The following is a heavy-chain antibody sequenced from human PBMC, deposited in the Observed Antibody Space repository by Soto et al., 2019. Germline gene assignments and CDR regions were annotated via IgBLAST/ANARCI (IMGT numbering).Heavy chain of an antibody. CDR3: ARGVRAATFDY. J-gene: IGHJ4*02. Sequence: QVQLVESGGGVVQPGRSLRLSCAASGFTFSSYGMHWVRQAPGKGLEWVAVIWYDGSNKYYADSVKGRFTISRDNSKNTLYLQMNSLRAEDTDVYYCARGVRAATFDYWGQGTLVTVS. V-gene: IGHV3-33*01. CDR1: GFTFSSYG. CDR2: IWYDGSNK. D-gene: IGHD3-10*01.